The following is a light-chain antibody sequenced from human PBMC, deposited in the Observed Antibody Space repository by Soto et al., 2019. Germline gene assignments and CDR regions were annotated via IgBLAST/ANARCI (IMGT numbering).Light chain of an antibody. V-gene: IGKV3D-20*02. Sequence: ELVLKQSPGTMSLSPGARATLSCRASQSVNSNDLAWYQKPRGQAPRLIIYGASSRATGIPDRLSGSGSGTDFTLTISSLEPEDGALYDCQQHSNWPITFGQGTRLEIK. CDR1: QSVNSND. CDR3: QQHSNWPIT. J-gene: IGKJ5*01. CDR2: GAS.